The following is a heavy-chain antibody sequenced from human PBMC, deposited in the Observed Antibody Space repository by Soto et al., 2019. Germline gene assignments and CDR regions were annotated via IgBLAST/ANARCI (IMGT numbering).Heavy chain of an antibody. J-gene: IGHJ6*02. Sequence: QVQLVQSGAEVKKPGSSVKVSCKASGGTFSSYAISWVRHAPGQGLEWMGGIIPIFGTANYAQKFQGRVTITADESTSTAYMELSSLRSEDTAVYYCASMVYYYDSSGYYLGNYYYGMDVWGQGTTVTVSS. CDR3: ASMVYYYDSSGYYLGNYYYGMDV. V-gene: IGHV1-69*12. CDR2: IIPIFGTA. CDR1: GGTFSSYA. D-gene: IGHD3-22*01.